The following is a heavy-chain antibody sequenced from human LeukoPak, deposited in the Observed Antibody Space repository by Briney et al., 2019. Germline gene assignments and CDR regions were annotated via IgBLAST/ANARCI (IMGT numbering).Heavy chain of an antibody. CDR3: ARDRTADSYYDFWSPYMDV. CDR1: GFTVSSNY. Sequence: TGGSLRLSCAASGFTVSSNYMSWVRQAPGKGLEWVSVIYSGGSTYYADSVKGRFTISRDNSKNTLYLQMNSLRAGDTAVYYCARDRTADSYYDFWSPYMDVWGKGTTVTVSS. V-gene: IGHV3-53*01. D-gene: IGHD3-3*01. J-gene: IGHJ6*03. CDR2: IYSGGST.